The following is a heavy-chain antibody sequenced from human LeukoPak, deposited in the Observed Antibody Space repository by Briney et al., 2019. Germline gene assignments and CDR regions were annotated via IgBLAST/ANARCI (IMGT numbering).Heavy chain of an antibody. CDR2: ISYDGSNK. V-gene: IGHV3-30-3*01. CDR3: ARDFPDIVATIGALDY. CDR1: GITFSSYA. J-gene: IGHJ4*02. Sequence: PGRSLRLSCAASGITFSSYAMHWVRQAPGKGLEWVAVISYDGSNKYYADSVKGRFTISRDNSKNTLYLQMNSLRAEDTAVYYCARDFPDIVATIGALDYWGQGTLVTVSS. D-gene: IGHD5-12*01.